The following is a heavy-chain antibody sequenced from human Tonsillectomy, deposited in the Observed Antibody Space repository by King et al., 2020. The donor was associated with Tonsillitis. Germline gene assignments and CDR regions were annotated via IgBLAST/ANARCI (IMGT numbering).Heavy chain of an antibody. V-gene: IGHV3-23*04. CDR2: ISGGGGST. Sequence: VQLVESGGGLIQPGGSLRLSCAASGFTFLSNAMSCVLQAPGKGLEWVSAISGGGGSTFYADSVKGRLTISRENSKSTLYLQMNSLRAEDTAVYHCAKVGYYGDHFDYWGQGTLVTVSS. CDR1: GFTFLSNA. J-gene: IGHJ4*02. CDR3: AKVGYYGDHFDY. D-gene: IGHD4-17*01.